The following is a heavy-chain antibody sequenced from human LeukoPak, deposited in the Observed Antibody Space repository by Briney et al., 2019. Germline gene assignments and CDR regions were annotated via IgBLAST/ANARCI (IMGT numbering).Heavy chain of an antibody. CDR2: IIPIFGIA. CDR3: AAQNSGSSYYYYGMDV. J-gene: IGHJ6*02. V-gene: IGHV1-69*04. D-gene: IGHD6-6*01. CDR1: GGTFSSYA. Sequence: SVKVSCKASGGTFSSYAISWVRQAPGQGLEWMGRIIPIFGIANYAQKFQGRVTITADKSTSTAYMELSSLRSEDTAVYYCAAQNSGSSYYYYGMDVWGQGTTVTVSS.